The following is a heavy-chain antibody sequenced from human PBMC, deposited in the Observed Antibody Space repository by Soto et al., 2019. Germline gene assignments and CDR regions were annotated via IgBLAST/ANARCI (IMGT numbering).Heavy chain of an antibody. CDR3: ARLPRGYSGFGGGYYFDY. CDR2: IYYSGST. CDR1: GYSISSSSYY. V-gene: IGHV4-39*01. Sequence: PSETLSLTCAVSGYSISSSSYYWAWIRQPPGKGLEWFGNIYYSGSTYYNPSLRSRVTISVDTSQNQLSLKLNSVTAADTAVYHCARLPRGYSGFGGGYYFDYWGQGILVTVSS. J-gene: IGHJ4*02. D-gene: IGHD5-12*01.